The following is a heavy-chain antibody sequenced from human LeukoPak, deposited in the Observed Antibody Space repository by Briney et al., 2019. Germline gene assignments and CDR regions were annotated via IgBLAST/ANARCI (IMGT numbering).Heavy chain of an antibody. CDR1: GFTFSDYR. D-gene: IGHD3-22*01. CDR2: TNSDGSST. V-gene: IGHV3-74*01. CDR3: ARVMYYYDSSGYYHYWYFEL. J-gene: IGHJ2*01. Sequence: GGSLRLSCEASGFTFSDYRMHWVRQAPGKGLVWVSHTNSDGSSTSYADSVKGRFTISRDNAKNTLYLQMNSLRAEDTAVYYCARVMYYYDSSGYYHYWYFELWGRGTLVTVSS.